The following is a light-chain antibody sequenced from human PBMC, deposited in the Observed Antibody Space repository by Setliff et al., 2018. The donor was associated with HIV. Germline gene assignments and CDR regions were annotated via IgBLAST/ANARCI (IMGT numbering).Light chain of an antibody. CDR3: CSYGGNSVSYV. CDR1: SSDIGTYNY. CDR2: DVT. J-gene: IGLJ1*01. Sequence: QSVLTQPRSVSGSPGQSVTISCTGTSSDIGTYNYVSWYQQHPGNAPKLMIYDVTKRPSGVPDRFSGSKSGNTASLTISGLHTDDEADYYCCSYGGNSVSYVFGTGTKVTVL. V-gene: IGLV2-11*01.